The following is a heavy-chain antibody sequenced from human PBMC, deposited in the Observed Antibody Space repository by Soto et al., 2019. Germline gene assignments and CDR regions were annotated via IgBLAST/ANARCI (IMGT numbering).Heavy chain of an antibody. CDR1: GGSVSSGGYY. CDR2: IYYSGST. CDR3: ARSRTTFFYFDY. J-gene: IGHJ4*02. D-gene: IGHD3-3*01. Sequence: SETLSLTCTVSGGSVSSGGYYWNWIRQHPGKGLKWIAYIYYSGSTYYNPSLKSRLTISVDTSRNQFSLKLTSLTAADTAIYYCARSRTTFFYFDYWGQGALVTVSS. V-gene: IGHV4-31*03.